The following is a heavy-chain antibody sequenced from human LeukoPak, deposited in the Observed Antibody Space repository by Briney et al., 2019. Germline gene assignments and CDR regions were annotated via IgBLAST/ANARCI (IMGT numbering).Heavy chain of an antibody. CDR3: ARDHSFDY. J-gene: IGHJ4*02. CDR2: IKEDGSEK. Sequence: GGSLRLSCAASGFTFSSYWLSWVRQAPGKGLEWGADIKEDGSEKDYVDSVKGRFTISRDNAKNSLYLQMNSLRAEDTAVYYCARDHSFDYWGQGTLVTVSS. V-gene: IGHV3-7*01. CDR1: GFTFSSYW.